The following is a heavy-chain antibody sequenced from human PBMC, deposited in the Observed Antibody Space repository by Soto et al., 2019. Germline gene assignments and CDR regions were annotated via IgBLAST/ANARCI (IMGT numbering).Heavy chain of an antibody. D-gene: IGHD6-13*01. CDR1: GGSFSGYY. Sequence: QVQLQQWGAGLLKPSETLSLTCAVYGGSFSGYYWSWIRQPPGKGLEWIGEINHSGSTNYNPSLKSAVTISVDTSKNQFSLKLSSVTAADTAVYYCARIAAGPYYYYGMDVWGQGTTVTVSS. CDR2: INHSGST. CDR3: ARIAAGPYYYYGMDV. J-gene: IGHJ6*02. V-gene: IGHV4-34*01.